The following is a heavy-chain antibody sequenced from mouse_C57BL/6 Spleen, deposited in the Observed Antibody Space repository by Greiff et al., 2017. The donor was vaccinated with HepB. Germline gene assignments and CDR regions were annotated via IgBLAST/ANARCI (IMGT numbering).Heavy chain of an antibody. CDR1: GYTLTSYW. CDR2: IHPNSGST. CDR3: ARGGTGLHFDY. Sequence: QVQLKQPGAELVKPGASVKLSCKASGYTLTSYWMHWVKQRPGQGLEWIGMIHPNSGSTNYNEKFKSKATLTVDKSSSTAYMQLSSLTSEDSAVYYCARGGTGLHFDYWGQGTTLTVSS. V-gene: IGHV1-64*01. J-gene: IGHJ2*01. D-gene: IGHD3-1*01.